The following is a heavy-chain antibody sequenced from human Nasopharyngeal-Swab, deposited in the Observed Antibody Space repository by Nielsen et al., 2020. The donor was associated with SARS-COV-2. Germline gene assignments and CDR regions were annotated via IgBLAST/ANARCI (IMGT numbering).Heavy chain of an antibody. V-gene: IGHV4-39*01. J-gene: IGHJ4*02. CDR1: GDSIAYSTFY. D-gene: IGHD6-13*01. CDR3: VRSSSWYYFDY. CDR2: IYYNGNT. Sequence: SETLSLTCTVSGDSIAYSTFYWGWIRQPPGKELEWSGNIYYNGNTYQNPSLKSRLTISVDKSKNQFSLQLSSVTAADTAVYYCVRSSSWYYFDYWAQGTQVTVSS.